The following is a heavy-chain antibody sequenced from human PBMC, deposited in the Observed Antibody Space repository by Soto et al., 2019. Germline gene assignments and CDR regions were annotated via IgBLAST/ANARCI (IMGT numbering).Heavy chain of an antibody. J-gene: IGHJ5*02. CDR1: GGTFSSYA. D-gene: IGHD3-10*01. CDR3: ARAGYYYGSGPMRFDP. Sequence: SVKVSCKASGGTFSSYAISWVRQAPGQGLEWMGGIIPIFGTANYAQKFQGRVTITADESTSTAYMELSSLRSEDTAVYYCARAGYYYGSGPMRFDPWGQGTLVTVSS. CDR2: IIPIFGTA. V-gene: IGHV1-69*13.